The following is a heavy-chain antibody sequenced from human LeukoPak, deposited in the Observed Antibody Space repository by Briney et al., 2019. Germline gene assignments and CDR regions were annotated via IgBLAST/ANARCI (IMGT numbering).Heavy chain of an antibody. D-gene: IGHD3-9*01. Sequence: KASETLSLTCAVSGGSIGSSNWWSWVRQPPGEGLERIGEIYHSGSTNYNPSLKSRVTISVDTPKNQFSLKLSSVTAADTAVYYCARVLRYFDWPTAFDAFDIWGQGTMVTVSS. J-gene: IGHJ3*02. V-gene: IGHV4-4*02. CDR2: IYHSGST. CDR1: GGSIGSSNW. CDR3: ARVLRYFDWPTAFDAFDI.